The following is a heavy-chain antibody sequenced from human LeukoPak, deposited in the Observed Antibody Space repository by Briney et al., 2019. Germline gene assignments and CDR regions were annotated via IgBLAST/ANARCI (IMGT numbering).Heavy chain of an antibody. CDR2: INSDGSEG. V-gene: IGHV3-7*03. CDR1: GFTFSGFW. Sequence: GGSLRLSCAVSGFTFSGFWMSCSRQAPGKGLEWVDSINSDGSEGYYADVVKGRFTISRDNAKNSLYLQINSLRAEDTAVYYCARSSHSSSYSVWGQGTMVTVSS. D-gene: IGHD6-6*01. CDR3: ARSSHSSSYSV. J-gene: IGHJ3*01.